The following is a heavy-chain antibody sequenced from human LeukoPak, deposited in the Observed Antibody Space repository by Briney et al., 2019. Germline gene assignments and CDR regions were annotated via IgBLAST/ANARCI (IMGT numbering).Heavy chain of an antibody. Sequence: PSETLSLTCTVSGGSISSSSYYWGWIRQPPGKGLEWIGRIYYSGSTYYNPSLKSRVTISVDTSKNQFSLKLSSVTAADTAVYYCASPQTGFFGVARRGYYFDYWGQGTLVTVSS. D-gene: IGHD3-3*01. J-gene: IGHJ4*02. CDR1: GGSISSSSYY. V-gene: IGHV4-39*01. CDR3: ASPQTGFFGVARRGYYFDY. CDR2: IYYSGST.